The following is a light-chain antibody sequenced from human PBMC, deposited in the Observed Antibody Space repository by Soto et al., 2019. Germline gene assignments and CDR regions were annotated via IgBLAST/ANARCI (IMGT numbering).Light chain of an antibody. Sequence: EIVLTQSPATLSLSPGERATLSCRASQSVSSYLAWYQQKPGQAPRLLIYDASNRATGIPARFSGSGSGTDFTLTISSLEPEDFAVYYGQQRSNWPVTFGPGTKVDSK. V-gene: IGKV3-11*01. J-gene: IGKJ3*01. CDR2: DAS. CDR1: QSVSSY. CDR3: QQRSNWPVT.